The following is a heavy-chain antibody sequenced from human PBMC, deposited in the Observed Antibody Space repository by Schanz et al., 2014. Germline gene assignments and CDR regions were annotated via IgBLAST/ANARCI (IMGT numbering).Heavy chain of an antibody. D-gene: IGHD6-13*01. CDR1: GFTLTSHG. CDR3: ARDSFSSSYIDY. Sequence: VQLVESGGNLVQPGGSLRLSCAASGFTLTSHGMHWVRQAPGKGLEWVALISYDGSNTYYPDSVKGRFTVSRDISKNMLYLPLDRLRAEDTALYYCARDSFSSSYIDYWGQGTLVTVSS. CDR2: ISYDGSNT. J-gene: IGHJ4*02. V-gene: IGHV3-30*19.